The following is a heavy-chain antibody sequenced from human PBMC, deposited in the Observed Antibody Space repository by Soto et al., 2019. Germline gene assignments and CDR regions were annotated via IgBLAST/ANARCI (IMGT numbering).Heavy chain of an antibody. CDR1: GFSLSNARMG. D-gene: IGHD4-17*01. CDR2: IFSNDEK. Sequence: QGTLKESGPVLVKPTETLTLTCTVSGFSLSNARMGVRWIRQPPGKALEWLAHIFSNDEKSYSTSLKSRLTIPKDTSKSQVVLTMTNMDPVDTATYYCARTCCGDYVESDWYFDLWGRCTLVTVSS. J-gene: IGHJ2*01. CDR3: ARTCCGDYVESDWYFDL. V-gene: IGHV2-26*01.